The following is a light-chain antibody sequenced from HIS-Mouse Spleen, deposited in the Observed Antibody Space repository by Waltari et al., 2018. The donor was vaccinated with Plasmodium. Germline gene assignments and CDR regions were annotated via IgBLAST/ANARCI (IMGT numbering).Light chain of an antibody. CDR2: EVS. V-gene: IGLV2-8*01. Sequence: QSALTQPPPASGSPGQSVTISCTGTSSDVGGYNYVSWYQQHPGNAPKLMIYEVSKRPPGVPDRFSGSKSGNTASLTVSGLQAEDEADYYCSSYAGSNNLVFGGGTKLTVL. CDR1: SSDVGGYNY. J-gene: IGLJ2*01. CDR3: SSYAGSNNLV.